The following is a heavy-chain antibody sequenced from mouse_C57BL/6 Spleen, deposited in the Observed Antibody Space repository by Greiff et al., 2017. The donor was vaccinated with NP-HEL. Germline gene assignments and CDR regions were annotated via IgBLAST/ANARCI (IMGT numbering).Heavy chain of an antibody. CDR2: ISSGGDYI. V-gene: IGHV5-9-1*02. D-gene: IGHD1-1*01. CDR3: TRLIYYYGISGGTSYWYFDV. J-gene: IGHJ1*03. CDR1: GFTFSSYA. Sequence: DAMLVESGEGLVKPGGSLKLFCAASGFTFSSYAMSWVRQTPEKRLEWVAYISSGGDYIYYADTVKGRFTISRDNARNTLYLQMGSLKSEDIAMFYCTRLIYYYGISGGTSYWYFDVWGTGTTVTDSS.